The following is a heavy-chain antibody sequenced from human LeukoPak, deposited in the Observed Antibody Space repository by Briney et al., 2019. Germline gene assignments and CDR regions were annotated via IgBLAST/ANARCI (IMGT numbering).Heavy chain of an antibody. CDR3: AKEFPDYDYVWGSYRYTSNWFDP. CDR1: GFTFSSYA. D-gene: IGHD3-16*02. V-gene: IGHV3-23*01. J-gene: IGHJ5*02. CDR2: ISGSGGST. Sequence: PGGSLRLSCAASGFTFSSYAMSWVRQAPGKGLEWVSAISGSGGSTYYADSVKGRFTISRDNSKNTLYLQMNSLRAEDTAVYYCAKEFPDYDYVWGSYRYTSNWFDPWGQGTLVSVSS.